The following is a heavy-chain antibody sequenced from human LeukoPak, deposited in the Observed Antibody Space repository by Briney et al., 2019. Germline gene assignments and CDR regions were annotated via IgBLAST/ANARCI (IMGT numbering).Heavy chain of an antibody. V-gene: IGHV3-48*03. D-gene: IGHD3-3*01. CDR2: ISSSGSTI. J-gene: IGHJ6*02. Sequence: QAGGSLRLSCAASGFTFSSYEMNWVRQAPGKGLEWVSCISSSGSTIYYADSVKGQFTISRDNAKNSLYLQMNSLRAEDTAVYYCARGGSWSGYFSSGYYYGMDVWGQGTTVTVSS. CDR1: GFTFSSYE. CDR3: ARGGSWSGYFSSGYYYGMDV.